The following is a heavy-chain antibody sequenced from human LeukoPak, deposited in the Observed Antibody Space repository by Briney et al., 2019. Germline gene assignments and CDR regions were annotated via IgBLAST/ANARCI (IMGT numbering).Heavy chain of an antibody. Sequence: ASVKVSCEASGYTFTSYDINWVRQATGQGLEWMGWMNPNSGNTGYAQKFQGRVTMTRNTSISTAYMELSSLRSEDTAVYYCARYCSSTSCYNEAVWFDPWGQGTLVTVSS. CDR3: ARYCSSTSCYNEAVWFDP. D-gene: IGHD2-2*02. CDR2: MNPNSGNT. V-gene: IGHV1-8*01. J-gene: IGHJ5*02. CDR1: GYTFTSYD.